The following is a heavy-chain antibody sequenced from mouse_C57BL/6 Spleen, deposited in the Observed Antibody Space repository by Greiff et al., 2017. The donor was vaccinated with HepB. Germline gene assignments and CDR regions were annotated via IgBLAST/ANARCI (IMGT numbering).Heavy chain of an antibody. CDR2: IDPENGDT. Sequence: EVQLQQSGAELVRPGASVKLSCTASGFNIKDDYMHWVKQRPEQGLEWIGWIDPENGDTEYASKVQGKATITEDTSSNTAYMQLSSLTSEYTAVYYCTTNWVYYFDYWGQGTTLTVAS. D-gene: IGHD4-1*01. V-gene: IGHV14-4*01. CDR1: GFNIKDDY. CDR3: TTNWVYYFDY. J-gene: IGHJ2*01.